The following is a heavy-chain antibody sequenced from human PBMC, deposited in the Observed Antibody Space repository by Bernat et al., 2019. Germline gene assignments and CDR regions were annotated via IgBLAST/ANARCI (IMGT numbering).Heavy chain of an antibody. V-gene: IGHV3-33*01. CDR2: IWYDGSNK. CDR3: ARDQGYYGSGSYGMDV. J-gene: IGHJ6*02. CDR1: GFTFSSYG. Sequence: QVQLVESVGGVVQPGRSLRLSCAASGFTFSSYGMHWVRQAPGKGLEWVAVIWYDGSNKYYADSVKGRFTISRDNSKNTLYLQMNSLRAEDTAVYYCARDQGYYGSGSYGMDVWGQGTTVTVSS. D-gene: IGHD3-10*01.